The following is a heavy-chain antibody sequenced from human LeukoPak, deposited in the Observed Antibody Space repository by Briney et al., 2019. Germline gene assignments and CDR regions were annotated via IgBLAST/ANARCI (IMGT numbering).Heavy chain of an antibody. CDR3: ERNGRDSGYCSSTSCHDWFDH. J-gene: IGHJ5*02. D-gene: IGHD2-2*01. Sequence: EASVKVSCKASGYTFTGYYMHWVRQAPGQGLEWMGWINPNSGGTNYAQKFQGWVTMTRDTSISTAYVELSRLRSDDTAVYYCERNGRDSGYCSSTSCHDWFDHWGQGTLVTVSS. CDR1: GYTFTGYY. CDR2: INPNSGGT. V-gene: IGHV1-2*04.